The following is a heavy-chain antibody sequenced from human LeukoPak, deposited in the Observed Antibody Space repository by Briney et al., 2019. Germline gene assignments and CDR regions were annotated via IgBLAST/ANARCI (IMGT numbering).Heavy chain of an antibody. V-gene: IGHV4-39*07. CDR1: GGSISSSSYY. D-gene: IGHD6-13*01. CDR3: ARDQPSSSWFDY. CDR2: IYYSGST. Sequence: SETLSLTCTVSGGSISSSSYYWGWIRQPPGKGLEWIGSIYYSGSTYYNASLKSRVTISVDTSKNQLSLKLSSVTAADTAVYYCARDQPSSSWFDYWGQGTLVTVSS. J-gene: IGHJ4*02.